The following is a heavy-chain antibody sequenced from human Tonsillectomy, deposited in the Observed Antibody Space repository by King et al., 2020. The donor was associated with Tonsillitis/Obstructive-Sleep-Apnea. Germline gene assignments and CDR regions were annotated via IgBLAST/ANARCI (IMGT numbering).Heavy chain of an antibody. Sequence: VQLVESGGGVVQPGRSRRLSCVASGVTFRHYAMHWVRQSPGKGLEWAALISYDGSDKYYADSVKGRFTVSRDNSKNTLYLQMNFLRPEDTAVYYCARGEMATISPAFDIWGQGTMVTVSS. CDR2: ISYDGSDK. J-gene: IGHJ3*02. D-gene: IGHD5-24*01. CDR1: GVTFRHYA. CDR3: ARGEMATISPAFDI. V-gene: IGHV3-30*04.